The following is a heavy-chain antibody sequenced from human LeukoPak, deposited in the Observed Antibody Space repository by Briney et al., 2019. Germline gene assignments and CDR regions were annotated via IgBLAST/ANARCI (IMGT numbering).Heavy chain of an antibody. CDR3: ARRQYQLPIDH. J-gene: IGHJ4*02. CDR1: GYSLSSGYY. Sequence: SETLSLTCSVSGYSLSSGYYWGWIRPPPGEGLEWIGRIYHSGSTDYKPSLKRRVTISGDTTKDQFPLNLISVTAADTAVYYCARRQYQLPIDHWGEGALVTVSS. D-gene: IGHD2-2*01. V-gene: IGHV4-38-2*01. CDR2: IYHSGST.